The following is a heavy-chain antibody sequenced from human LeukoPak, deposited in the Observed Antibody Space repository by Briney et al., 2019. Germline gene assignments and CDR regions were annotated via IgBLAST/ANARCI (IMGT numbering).Heavy chain of an antibody. J-gene: IGHJ3*02. V-gene: IGHV5-51*01. Sequence: GESLKISCKGSGYSFTSYWIGWGRQMPGKGVEWMGIIYPGDSDTRYSPSFEGQVTISADKSISTAYLQWSSLKASDTAMYYCARGSHGDTGAFDIWGQGTMVTVSS. D-gene: IGHD3-10*01. CDR1: GYSFTSYW. CDR2: IYPGDSDT. CDR3: ARGSHGDTGAFDI.